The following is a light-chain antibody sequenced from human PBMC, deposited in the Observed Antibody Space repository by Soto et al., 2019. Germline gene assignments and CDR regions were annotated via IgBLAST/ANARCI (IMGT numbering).Light chain of an antibody. CDR3: CSYAGSSTFFYV. V-gene: IGLV2-23*03. CDR2: EGS. J-gene: IGLJ1*01. CDR1: SSDVGSYNL. Sequence: QSVLTQPASVSGSPGQSITISYTGTSSDVGSYNLVSWYQQHPGKAPKLMIYEGSKRPSGVSNRFSGSKSGNTASLTISGLQAEDEADYYCCSYAGSSTFFYVFGTGTKLTVL.